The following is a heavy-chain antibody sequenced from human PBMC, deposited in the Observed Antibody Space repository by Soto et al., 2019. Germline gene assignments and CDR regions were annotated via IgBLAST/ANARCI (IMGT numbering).Heavy chain of an antibody. CDR3: ARGKYHYGSDY. V-gene: IGHV3-48*02. CDR1: GFTFSNYG. D-gene: IGHD3-10*01. Sequence: EVQLVESGGGLVQSGGSRRLSCTASGFTFSNYGMNWIRQAPGKGLEWISFISYGSSSTYYANSVKGRFTISRDNAKNSLYLQMNSLRDEDTGVYYCARGKYHYGSDYWGQGAMVTVSS. J-gene: IGHJ4*02. CDR2: ISYGSSST.